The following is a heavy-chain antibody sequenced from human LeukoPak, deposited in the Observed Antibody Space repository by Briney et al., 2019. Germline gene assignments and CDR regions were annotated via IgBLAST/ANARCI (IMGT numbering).Heavy chain of an antibody. J-gene: IGHJ4*02. Sequence: PSETLSLTCTVSGGSIGSYYWSWIRQPPGKGLEWIGYIYYSGSTNYNPSLKSRVTISVDTSKNQFSLKLSSVTAADTAVYYCARHVKDIVVVPAAYYFDYWGQGTLVTVSS. CDR2: IYYSGST. V-gene: IGHV4-59*08. CDR1: GGSIGSYY. CDR3: ARHVKDIVVVPAAYYFDY. D-gene: IGHD2-2*01.